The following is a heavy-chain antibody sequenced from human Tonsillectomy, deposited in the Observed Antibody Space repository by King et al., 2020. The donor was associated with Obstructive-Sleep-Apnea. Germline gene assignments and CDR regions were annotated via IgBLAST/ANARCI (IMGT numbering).Heavy chain of an antibody. D-gene: IGHD6-13*01. CDR3: ARDRAEQLANEAFDI. V-gene: IGHV3-21*01. CDR2: ISSSSSYI. J-gene: IGHJ3*02. CDR1: GFTFSSYS. Sequence: VQLVESGGGLVKPGGSLRLSCAASGFTFSSYSMNWVRQAPGKGLEWVSSISSSSSYIYYADSVKGRFTISRDNAKNSLYLQMNSLRAEDTAVYYCARDRAEQLANEAFDIWGQGTMVTVSS.